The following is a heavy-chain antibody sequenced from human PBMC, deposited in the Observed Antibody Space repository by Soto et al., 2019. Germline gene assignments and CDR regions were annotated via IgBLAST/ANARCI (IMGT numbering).Heavy chain of an antibody. CDR1: GGTFSSYA. CDR3: ARCFYDSSGPATYYYYGMDV. CDR2: IIPIFGTA. Sequence: QVQLVQSGAEVKKPGSSVKVSCKASGGTFSSYAISWVRQAPGQGLEWMGGIIPIFGTANYAQKFQGRVTITADESTSTAYMELSSLRSEDTAVYYCARCFYDSSGPATYYYYGMDVWGQGPTVTVSS. J-gene: IGHJ6*02. V-gene: IGHV1-69*01. D-gene: IGHD3-22*01.